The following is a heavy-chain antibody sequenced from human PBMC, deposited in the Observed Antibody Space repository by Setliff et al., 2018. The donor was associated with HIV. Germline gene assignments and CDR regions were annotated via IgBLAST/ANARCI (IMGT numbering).Heavy chain of an antibody. Sequence: SLRLSCAASGFTFSHFAMHWVRQAPGKGLEWVALIGYDGRDKYYTDSLRGRFTISRDNSNNTLYLQMNSLTTEDTAVYFCAKERRGWYPDSWGQGTLVTVSS. CDR3: AKERRGWYPDS. CDR1: GFTFSHFA. V-gene: IGHV3-30*02. D-gene: IGHD6-19*01. J-gene: IGHJ4*02. CDR2: IGYDGRDK.